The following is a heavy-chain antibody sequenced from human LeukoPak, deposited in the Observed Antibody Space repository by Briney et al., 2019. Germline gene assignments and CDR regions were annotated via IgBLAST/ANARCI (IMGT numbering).Heavy chain of an antibody. Sequence: GGSLRLSCAASGFSFNDYSMNWVRQAPGKGLEWVSYISSSRTIDYADSVKGRFTISRDNAKNSLYLHMNSLRDEDTALYYCARDRFYAFDIWGQGTMVTVSS. CDR2: ISSSRTI. CDR3: ARDRFYAFDI. CDR1: GFSFNDYS. J-gene: IGHJ3*02. V-gene: IGHV3-48*02.